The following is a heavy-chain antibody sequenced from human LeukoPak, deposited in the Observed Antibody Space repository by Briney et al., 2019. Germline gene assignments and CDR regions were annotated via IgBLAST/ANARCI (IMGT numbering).Heavy chain of an antibody. Sequence: GGSLRLSCAASGFTFSSYWMSWVRQAPGKGLEWVSTISDSGGNTSYADSVKGRFTVSRDNSKNTLYLQMNSLRAEDTAVYYCAKPADDFWSGCYTGWVDSWGQGTLVTVSS. J-gene: IGHJ4*02. CDR3: AKPADDFWSGCYTGWVDS. D-gene: IGHD3-3*01. V-gene: IGHV3-23*01. CDR2: ISDSGGNT. CDR1: GFTFSSYW.